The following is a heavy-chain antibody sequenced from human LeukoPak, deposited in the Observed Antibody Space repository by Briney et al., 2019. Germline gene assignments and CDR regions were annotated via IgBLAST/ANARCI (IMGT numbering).Heavy chain of an antibody. V-gene: IGHV4-31*03. J-gene: IGHJ4*02. Sequence: SQTLSLTCTVSGGSISSGGYYWSWIRQHPGKGLEWIGYIYYSGSTYYNPSLKSRVTISVDTSKNQFSLKLSSVTAADTAVYYCARVEYQLLLADYWGQGTLVTVPS. CDR2: IYYSGST. D-gene: IGHD2-2*01. CDR3: ARVEYQLLLADY. CDR1: GGSISSGGYY.